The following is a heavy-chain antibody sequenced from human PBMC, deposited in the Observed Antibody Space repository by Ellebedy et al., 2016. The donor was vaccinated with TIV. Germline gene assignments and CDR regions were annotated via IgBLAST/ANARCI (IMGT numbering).Heavy chain of an antibody. CDR1: GGSISSYY. D-gene: IGHD2-15*01. Sequence: MPGGSLRLSCTVSGGSISSYYWSWIRQPPGKGLEWIGYIYYSGSTNYNPSLKSRVTISVDTSKNQFSLKLSSVTAADTAVYYCARVVVVAATENWFDPWGQGTLVTVSS. J-gene: IGHJ5*02. CDR2: IYYSGST. CDR3: ARVVVVAATENWFDP. V-gene: IGHV4-59*01.